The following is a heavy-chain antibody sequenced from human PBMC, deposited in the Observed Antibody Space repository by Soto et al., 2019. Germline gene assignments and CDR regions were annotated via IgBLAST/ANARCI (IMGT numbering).Heavy chain of an antibody. D-gene: IGHD5-12*01. J-gene: IGHJ4*02. CDR2: IIPIFNSA. CDR1: GGTFNNYA. V-gene: IGHV1-69*01. CDR3: AREVTVASYSFDF. Sequence: QVQLVQSGAEVKRPGSSVKVSCKASGGTFNNYALSWVRQAPGQGLEWMGGIIPIFNSANYAQKFQGRVTITADDSTSTAYMELRSPGPDGTAVYYCAREVTVASYSFDFWGQGTLVTVSS.